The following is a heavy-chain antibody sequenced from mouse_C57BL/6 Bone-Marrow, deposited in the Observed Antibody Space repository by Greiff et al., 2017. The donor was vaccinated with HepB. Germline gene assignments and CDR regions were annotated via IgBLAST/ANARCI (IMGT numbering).Heavy chain of an antibody. D-gene: IGHD1-1*01. CDR1: GYTFTDYN. V-gene: IGHV1-18*01. Sequence: EVQLQQSGPELVKPGASVKIPCKASGYTFTDYNMDWVKQSHGKSLEWIGDINPNNGGTIYNQKFKGKATLTVDKSSSTAYMELRSLTSEDTAVYYCARERDGSSPPYYYAMDYWGQGTSVTVSS. J-gene: IGHJ4*01. CDR3: ARERDGSSPPYYYAMDY. CDR2: INPNNGGT.